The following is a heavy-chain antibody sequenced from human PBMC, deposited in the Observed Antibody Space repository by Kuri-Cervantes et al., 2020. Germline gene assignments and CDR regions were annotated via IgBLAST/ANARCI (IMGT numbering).Heavy chain of an antibody. J-gene: IGHJ4*02. D-gene: IGHD2-2*01. CDR1: DDSISSYY. CDR3: ARGRLRRYCSSTSCSEGDY. V-gene: IGHV4-59*12. CDR2: IYYSVDA. Sequence: SETLSLTCTVSDDSISSYYWSWIRQSPGKGLEWIGYIYYSVDANYNPSLKSRVTISVDTSKNQFSLKLSSVTAADTAVYYCARGRLRRYCSSTSCSEGDYWGQGTLVTVSS.